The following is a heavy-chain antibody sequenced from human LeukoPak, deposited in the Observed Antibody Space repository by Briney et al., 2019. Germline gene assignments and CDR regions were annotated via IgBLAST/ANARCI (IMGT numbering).Heavy chain of an antibody. D-gene: IGHD3-10*01. Sequence: RESLKISRKGSGDSFTSYWISWVRQMARKGMEWMGRIDPSDSYTNYSPSFQGHVTISADKSISTAYLQWSSLKASDTAMYYCALWTRGATRFDYWGQGTLVTVSS. CDR2: IDPSDSYT. CDR1: GDSFTSYW. J-gene: IGHJ4*02. CDR3: ALWTRGATRFDY. V-gene: IGHV5-10-1*01.